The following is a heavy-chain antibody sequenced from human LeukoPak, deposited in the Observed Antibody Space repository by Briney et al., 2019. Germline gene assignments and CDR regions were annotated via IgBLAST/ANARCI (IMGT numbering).Heavy chain of an antibody. Sequence: GGSLRLSCAASGFTFSNYAMSWVRQAPGKGLEWVSGISGSGSNTHYADSVKGRFTISRDNSKNTLYLQMNSLGTEDTGVYYCARHSSGNLQPFDSWGQGTLVSVSS. V-gene: IGHV3-23*01. J-gene: IGHJ4*02. CDR2: ISGSGSNT. D-gene: IGHD3-22*01. CDR3: ARHSSGNLQPFDS. CDR1: GFTFSNYA.